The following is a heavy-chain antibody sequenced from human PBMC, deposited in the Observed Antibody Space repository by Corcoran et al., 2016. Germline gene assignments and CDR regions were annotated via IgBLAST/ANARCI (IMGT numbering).Heavy chain of an antibody. J-gene: IGHJ4*02. Sequence: QVQLGESGGGVVQPGRSLRLSCAASGFTFSSDGMHWVRQAPGKGLEWVAVISYDGSNKYYADSVKGRFTISRDNSKNKLYLQMNSLRAEDTAVYYCAKDLKDYWGQGTQVTVSS. CDR3: AKDLKDY. CDR1: GFTFSSDG. CDR2: ISYDGSNK. V-gene: IGHV3-30*18.